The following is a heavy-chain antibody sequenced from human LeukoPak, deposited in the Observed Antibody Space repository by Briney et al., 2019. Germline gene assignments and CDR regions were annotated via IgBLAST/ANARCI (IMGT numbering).Heavy chain of an antibody. CDR3: ARGRIQLFKGPMDV. CDR1: GGSFSGYY. Sequence: PSETLSLTCAVYGGSFSGYYWSWIRQPPGKGLEWIGEINHSGSTNYNPSLKSRVTISVDTSKNQFSLKLSSVTAADTAVYYCARGRIQLFKGPMDVWGQGTTVTVSS. V-gene: IGHV4-34*01. D-gene: IGHD5-18*01. CDR2: INHSGST. J-gene: IGHJ6*02.